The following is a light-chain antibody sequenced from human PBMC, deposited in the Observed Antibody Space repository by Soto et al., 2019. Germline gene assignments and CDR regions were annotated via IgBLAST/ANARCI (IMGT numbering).Light chain of an antibody. V-gene: IGKV3-20*01. CDR2: GAS. CDR3: QLYGSSRWT. Sequence: EVVLPQTPGTLSLSPGGRDSLSCRASQSVGTYVAWYQQRSGQAPRLLIYGASSRATGIPDRVSGSRSGTDVTLTSSRLEPEDFAVYFCQLYGSSRWTFGQGTKVDIK. J-gene: IGKJ1*01. CDR1: QSVGTY.